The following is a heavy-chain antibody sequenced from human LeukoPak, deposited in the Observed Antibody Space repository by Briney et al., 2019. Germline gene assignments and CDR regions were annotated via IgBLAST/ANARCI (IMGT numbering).Heavy chain of an antibody. CDR1: GLSISSYY. J-gene: IGHJ5*02. D-gene: IGHD3-10*01. CDR3: ARVRGMARGVMTTTRDP. Sequence: KPSETLSLTCTVSGLSISSYYWSWIRQPPGKGLEWIGYIYYSGSTYYNPSLKSRVTISVDTSKNQFSLKLSSVTAADTAVYYCARVRGMARGVMTTTRDPWGQGTLVTVSS. CDR2: IYYSGST. V-gene: IGHV4-59*08.